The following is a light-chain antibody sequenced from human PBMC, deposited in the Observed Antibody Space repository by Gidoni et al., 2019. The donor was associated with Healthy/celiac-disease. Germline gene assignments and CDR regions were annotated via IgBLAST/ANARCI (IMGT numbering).Light chain of an antibody. Sequence: QSALTQPPSVSGSPGPSVTISCPGTSSDVGSYNRVSWYQQPPGTAPKLMIYEVSNRPSGVPDRFSGSKSGNTASLTISGLQAEDEADYYCSLYTSSSVVFGGGTKLTVL. CDR2: EVS. V-gene: IGLV2-18*01. CDR3: SLYTSSSVV. CDR1: SSDVGSYNR. J-gene: IGLJ2*01.